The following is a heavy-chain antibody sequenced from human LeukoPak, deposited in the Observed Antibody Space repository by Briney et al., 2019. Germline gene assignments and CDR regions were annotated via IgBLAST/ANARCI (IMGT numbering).Heavy chain of an antibody. Sequence: PGGSLRLSCATSGFTFCTYTMHWVRQAPGKGLEWVSSISSVSSYIHYADSVKGRFTISRDNSKNTLYLQMNSLRAEDTAVYYCAKDYYDSSGYYRDIANWFDPGGQGTLVTVS. CDR3: AKDYYDSSGYYRDIANWFDP. CDR2: ISSVSSYI. J-gene: IGHJ5*02. CDR1: GFTFCTYT. V-gene: IGHV3-21*04. D-gene: IGHD3-22*01.